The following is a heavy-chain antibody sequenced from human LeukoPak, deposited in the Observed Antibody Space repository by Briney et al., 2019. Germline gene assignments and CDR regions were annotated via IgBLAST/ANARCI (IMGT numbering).Heavy chain of an antibody. CDR1: GFTFSSYG. D-gene: IGHD3-3*01. CDR2: ISYDGSNK. Sequence: GRSLRLSCAASGFTFSSYGMHWVRQAPGKGLEWVAVISYDGSNKYYADSVKGRFTISRDNSKNTLYLQMNSLRADDTAVYYCAKATIFGVVMPHNYYYGMDVWGQGTTVTVSS. J-gene: IGHJ6*02. CDR3: AKATIFGVVMPHNYYYGMDV. V-gene: IGHV3-30*18.